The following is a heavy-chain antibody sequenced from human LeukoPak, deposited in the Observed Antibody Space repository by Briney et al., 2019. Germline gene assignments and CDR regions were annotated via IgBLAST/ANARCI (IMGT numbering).Heavy chain of an antibody. CDR3: ARHVGRSTNPQMGDY. Sequence: GESLKISCKGSGYSFTSYWIGWVRQMPGKGLEWMGIIYPGDPDTRYSPSFQGQVTISADKSISTAYLQWSSLKASDTAMYYCARHVGRSTNPQMGDYWGQGTLVTVSS. V-gene: IGHV5-51*01. CDR2: IYPGDPDT. J-gene: IGHJ4*02. D-gene: IGHD2-2*01. CDR1: GYSFTSYW.